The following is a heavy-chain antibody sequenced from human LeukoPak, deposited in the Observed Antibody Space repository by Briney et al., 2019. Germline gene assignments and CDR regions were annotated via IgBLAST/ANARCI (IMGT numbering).Heavy chain of an antibody. V-gene: IGHV3-53*01. CDR2: IIRGGCA. Sequence: WGSLRLSCAASGFAVTSYYMAWIRQAPGKGLEWVAAIIRGGCASHADSVKGRFTISRDNSRNTVYLQMKSLRAADTAVYYCATERWNDWGQGTLVTVS. J-gene: IGHJ4*02. D-gene: IGHD1-1*01. CDR3: ATERWND. CDR1: GFAVTSYY.